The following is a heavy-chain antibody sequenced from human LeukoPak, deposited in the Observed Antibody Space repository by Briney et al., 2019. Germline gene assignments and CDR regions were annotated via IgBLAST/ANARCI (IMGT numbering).Heavy chain of an antibody. D-gene: IGHD3-10*01. Sequence: ASVKVSCKASGYTFTGYYIHWVRHAPGQGLEWMGRIIPILGIANYAQKFQGRVTITADKSTSTAYMELSSLRSEDTAVYYCARDRGPRAPETFDYWGQGTLVTVSS. CDR3: ARDRGPRAPETFDY. CDR2: IIPILGIA. CDR1: GYTFTGYY. J-gene: IGHJ4*02. V-gene: IGHV1-69*04.